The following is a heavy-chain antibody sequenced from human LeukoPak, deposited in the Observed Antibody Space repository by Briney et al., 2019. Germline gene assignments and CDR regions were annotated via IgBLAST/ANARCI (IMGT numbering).Heavy chain of an antibody. CDR1: GFTFDDYG. J-gene: IGHJ6*03. D-gene: IGHD3-22*01. CDR2: INWSGGST. V-gene: IGHV3-20*04. CDR3: ARGLRDYYDSSGYTLYYYYMDV. Sequence: GGSLRLSCAASGFTFDDYGMSWVRQAPGKGLEWVSGINWSGGSTGYADSVKGRFTISRDNAKNSLYLQMNSLRAEDTALYYCARGLRDYYDSSGYTLYYYYMDVWGKGTTVTVSS.